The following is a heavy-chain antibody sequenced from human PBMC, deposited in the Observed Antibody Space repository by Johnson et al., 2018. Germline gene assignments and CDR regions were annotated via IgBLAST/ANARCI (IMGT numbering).Heavy chain of an antibody. Sequence: EVQLVESGGGLVQPGRSLRLSCAASGFSFNDHAMHWVRQAPGKGLEWVAGISWNSGSIGYADSVKGRVTISRDNAKNSLYLQMNGLGAEDTALYYCSKERGLGGGQWLDPDAFDLWGQGTMVTVSS. D-gene: IGHD6-19*01. J-gene: IGHJ3*01. CDR3: SKERGLGGGQWLDPDAFDL. CDR1: GFSFNDHA. CDR2: ISWNSGSI. V-gene: IGHV3-9*01.